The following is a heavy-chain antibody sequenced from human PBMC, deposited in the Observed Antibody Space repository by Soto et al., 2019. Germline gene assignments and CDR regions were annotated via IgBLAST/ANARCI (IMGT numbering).Heavy chain of an antibody. CDR2: IYHSGST. CDR1: GGSISSGGYS. V-gene: IGHV4-30-2*01. J-gene: IGHJ4*02. Sequence: TLSLTCAVSGGSISSGGYSWSWIRQPPGKGLEWIGYIYHSGSTYYNPSLKSRVTISVDRSKTKFSLKLSSVTAADTAVYYCATHYYDSSGYLPFDYWGQGTLVTVS. D-gene: IGHD3-22*01. CDR3: ATHYYDSSGYLPFDY.